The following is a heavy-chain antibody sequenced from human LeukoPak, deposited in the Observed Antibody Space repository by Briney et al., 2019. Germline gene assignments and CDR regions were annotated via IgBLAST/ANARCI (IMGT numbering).Heavy chain of an antibody. D-gene: IGHD6-19*01. CDR2: ISGSGGNT. J-gene: IGHJ6*03. V-gene: IGHV3-23*01. CDR3: ARDAQWLVPEGYFYYMDV. Sequence: GGSLRLSCAASGLTFSSYGLTWVRQAPGRGLEWVSAISGSGGNTYYADSVKGRFTISRDNAKNSLYLQMNSLGAEDTAVYYCARDAQWLVPEGYFYYMDVWGKGTTVTVSS. CDR1: GLTFSSYG.